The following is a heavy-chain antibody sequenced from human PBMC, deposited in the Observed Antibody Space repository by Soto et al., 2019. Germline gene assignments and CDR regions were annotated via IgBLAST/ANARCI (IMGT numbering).Heavy chain of an antibody. CDR2: INSDGSST. D-gene: IGHD5-12*01. V-gene: IGHV3-74*01. CDR1: GFTFSSYW. Sequence: GGSLRLSCAASGFTFSSYWMHWVRQAPGKGLVWVSRINSDGSSTSYADSVKGRFNISRDNAKNTLYLPMNSLRAADTAVYYCAVRYSGYDLSVDYWGQGTLVTVSS. J-gene: IGHJ4*02. CDR3: AVRYSGYDLSVDY.